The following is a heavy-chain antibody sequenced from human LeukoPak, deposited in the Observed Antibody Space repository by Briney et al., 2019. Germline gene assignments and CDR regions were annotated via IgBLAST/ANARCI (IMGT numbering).Heavy chain of an antibody. CDR2: IRYDGSNK. CDR3: ARETPRRGETRDGYR. J-gene: IGHJ4*02. D-gene: IGHD5-24*01. Sequence: GGSLRLSCAASGFTFSSYGMHWVRQAPGKGLEWVAFIRYDGSNKYYADSVKGRFTISRDNSKNTLYLQMNSLRAEDTAVYYCARETPRRGETRDGYRWGQGTLVTVSS. V-gene: IGHV3-30*02. CDR1: GFTFSSYG.